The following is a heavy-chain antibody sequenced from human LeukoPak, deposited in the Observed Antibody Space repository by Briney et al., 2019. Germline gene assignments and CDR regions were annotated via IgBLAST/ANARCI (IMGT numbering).Heavy chain of an antibody. CDR3: ARRPYDYVWGSYRYWEAFDI. Sequence: ASVKVSCKASGYTFTSYGISWVRQAPGQGLEWMGWISAYNGNTNYAQKLQGRVTMTTDTSTSTAYMELRSLRSDDTAVYYCARRPYDYVWGSYRYWEAFDIWGQGTMVTVSS. V-gene: IGHV1-18*01. J-gene: IGHJ3*02. CDR1: GYTFTSYG. CDR2: ISAYNGNT. D-gene: IGHD3-16*02.